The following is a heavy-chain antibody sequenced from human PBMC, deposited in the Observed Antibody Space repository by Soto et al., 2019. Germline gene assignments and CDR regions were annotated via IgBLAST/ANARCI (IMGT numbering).Heavy chain of an antibody. Sequence: ASVKVSCKASGYTFTSYYMHWVRQAPGQGLEWMGIINPSGGSTSYAQKFQGRVTMTRDTSTSTVYMELSSLRSEDTAVYYCARDRFDSSGYYYQYYFDYWGQGTLVTVS. D-gene: IGHD3-22*01. CDR3: ARDRFDSSGYYYQYYFDY. J-gene: IGHJ4*02. CDR1: GYTFTSYY. V-gene: IGHV1-46*01. CDR2: INPSGGST.